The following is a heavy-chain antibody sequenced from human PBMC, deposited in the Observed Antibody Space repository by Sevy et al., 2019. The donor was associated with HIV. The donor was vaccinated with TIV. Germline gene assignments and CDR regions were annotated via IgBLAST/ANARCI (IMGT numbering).Heavy chain of an antibody. D-gene: IGHD4-17*01. J-gene: IGHJ6*02. CDR2: ISGSDTTM. Sequence: GGSLRLSCAASGFTLSDYYMSWIRQAPGKGLEWLSYISGSDTTMYYAVSVEGRFTISRDNAKNSLYLQMNSLRAEDTAVYYCARDHVKDGDLGDYYYFAMDVWGQGTTVTVSS. CDR1: GFTLSDYY. CDR3: ARDHVKDGDLGDYYYFAMDV. V-gene: IGHV3-11*01.